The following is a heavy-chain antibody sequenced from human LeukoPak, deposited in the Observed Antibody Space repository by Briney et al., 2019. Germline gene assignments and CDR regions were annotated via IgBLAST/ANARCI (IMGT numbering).Heavy chain of an antibody. Sequence: SVKVSCKASGGTFSRYGISWVRQAPGQGLEWMGGIIPIFGTANYAQKFQGRVTITTDESTSTAYIELSSLRSEDTAVYYCASSTKDIVVVPAAAGYYYYYMDVWGKGTTVTVSS. D-gene: IGHD2-2*01. CDR3: ASSTKDIVVVPAAAGYYYYYMDV. CDR2: IIPIFGTA. CDR1: GGTFSRYG. V-gene: IGHV1-69*05. J-gene: IGHJ6*03.